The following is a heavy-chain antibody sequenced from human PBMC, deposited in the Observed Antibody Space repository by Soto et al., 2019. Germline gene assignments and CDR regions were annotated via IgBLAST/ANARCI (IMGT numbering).Heavy chain of an antibody. CDR2: INAGNGNT. CDR3: ARVVEALGHWFDP. D-gene: IGHD2-15*01. CDR1: GYAFTSYA. J-gene: IGHJ5*02. V-gene: IGHV1-3*01. Sequence: GASVKVSCKASGYAFTSYAMHWVRQAPGQRLEWMGWINAGNGNTKYSQKFQGRVTITRDTSASTAYMELSSLRSEDTAVYYCARVVEALGHWFDPWGQGTLVTVSS.